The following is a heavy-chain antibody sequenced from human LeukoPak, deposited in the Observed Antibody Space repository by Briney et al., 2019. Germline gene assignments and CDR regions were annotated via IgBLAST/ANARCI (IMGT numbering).Heavy chain of an antibody. V-gene: IGHV3-53*01. CDR2: VYRGGST. CDR1: GFTVSYNY. J-gene: IGHJ4*01. Sequence: PGGSLRLSCAASGFTVSYNYMSWVRQAPGKGLEWVSIVYRGGSTYYADSVKGRFPISRDNSKNTLYLEMNSLRAEATAIYYCARGGYNTSYYFDCWGQGTLVTVSS. D-gene: IGHD1-14*01. CDR3: ARGGYNTSYYFDC.